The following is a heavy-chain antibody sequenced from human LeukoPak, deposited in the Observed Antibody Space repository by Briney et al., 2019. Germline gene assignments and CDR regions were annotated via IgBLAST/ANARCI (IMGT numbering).Heavy chain of an antibody. CDR1: GFTVSSNY. CDR3: ARGDFYGSGSYLDY. CDR2: IYSGGST. Sequence: TGGSLRLSCAASGFTVSSNYMSWVRQAPGKGLEWVSVIYSGGSTYYADSVKGRFAISRDNSKNTLYLQMNSLRAEDTAVYYCARGDFYGSGSYLDYWGQGTLVTVSS. D-gene: IGHD3-10*01. V-gene: IGHV3-53*01. J-gene: IGHJ4*02.